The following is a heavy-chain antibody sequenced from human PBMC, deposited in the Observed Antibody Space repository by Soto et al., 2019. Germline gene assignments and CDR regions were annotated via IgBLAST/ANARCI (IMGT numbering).Heavy chain of an antibody. V-gene: IGHV3-33*01. J-gene: IGHJ4*02. CDR2: IWYDGSNK. Sequence: GGSLRLSCAASGFTFSSYGMHWVRQAPGKGLEWVAVIWYDGSNKYYADSVKGRFTISRDNSKNTLYLQMNSLRAEDTAVYYCARDRNWNLPWYNYYFDYWGQGTLVTVSS. CDR3: ARDRNWNLPWYNYYFDY. CDR1: GFTFSSYG. D-gene: IGHD1-1*01.